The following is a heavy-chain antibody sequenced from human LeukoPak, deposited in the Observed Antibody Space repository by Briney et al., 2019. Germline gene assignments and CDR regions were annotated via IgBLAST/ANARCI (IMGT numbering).Heavy chain of an antibody. J-gene: IGHJ4*02. CDR3: ARVDIVVVESFDY. V-gene: IGHV1-8*01. CDR1: GYTFTSYG. CDR2: MNPNSGNT. D-gene: IGHD2-2*01. Sequence: ASVKVSCKASGYTFTSYGINWVRQATGQGLEWMGWMNPNSGNTGYAQKFQGRVTMTRNTSISTAYMELSSLRSEDTAVYYCARVDIVVVESFDYWGQGTLVTVSS.